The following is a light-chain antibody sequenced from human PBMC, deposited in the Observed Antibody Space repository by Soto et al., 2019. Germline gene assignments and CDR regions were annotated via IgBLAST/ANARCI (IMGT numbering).Light chain of an antibody. CDR2: DAS. Sequence: EIVLTQSPATLSLSPGERATLSCRVSQSVSSFLAWYQQKPGQAPRLLIYDASNRATGIPARFSGSGSGTDFSLTISSLEPEDFAVYYCQHRSSWPLTFGGGTRVEFK. V-gene: IGKV3-11*01. CDR3: QHRSSWPLT. CDR1: QSVSSF. J-gene: IGKJ4*01.